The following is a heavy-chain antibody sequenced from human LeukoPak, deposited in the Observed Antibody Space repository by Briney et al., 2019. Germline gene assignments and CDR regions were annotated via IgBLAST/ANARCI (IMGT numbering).Heavy chain of an antibody. CDR2: IDPSDSET. Sequence: LGESLKISCKASGYSFTSYWIGWVRQMPGKGLEWMGIIDPSDSETRYTPSFQGQVTISVDKSLTTADLQWNSLKASDTAMYYCARLTAMGRSGDYWGQGTLVTVSS. J-gene: IGHJ4*02. D-gene: IGHD5-18*01. CDR1: GYSFTSYW. CDR3: ARLTAMGRSGDY. V-gene: IGHV5-51*01.